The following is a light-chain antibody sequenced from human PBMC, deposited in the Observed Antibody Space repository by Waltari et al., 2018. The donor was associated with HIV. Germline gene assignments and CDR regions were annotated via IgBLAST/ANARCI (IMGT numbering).Light chain of an antibody. Sequence: ITMTQSPESLAASQGEAITITCESSQNILHKSNDCSYLAWYQVKPGQPPKLLIQGASARESGVPDRFSGGGSGTYCTLSISNLQAEDVADYYCQQYYSTPRTFGQGTKVELK. CDR3: QQYYSTPRT. J-gene: IGKJ1*01. CDR2: GAS. V-gene: IGKV4-1*01. CDR1: QNILHKSNDCSY.